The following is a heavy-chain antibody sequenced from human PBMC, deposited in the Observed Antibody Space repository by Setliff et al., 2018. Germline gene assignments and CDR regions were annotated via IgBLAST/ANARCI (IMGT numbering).Heavy chain of an antibody. Sequence: ASVKVSCKTSVFRFTNFGFSWVRQAPGQGLEWMGWISGFNGNTKYAQKVQGRVSMTTDTSTSTAYMELRSLRSDDTAVYYCARHGDASFYYDVLTGHSPPYYFDYWGQGTLVTVSS. V-gene: IGHV1-18*01. D-gene: IGHD3-9*01. CDR1: VFRFTNFG. CDR3: ARHGDASFYYDVLTGHSPPYYFDY. J-gene: IGHJ4*02. CDR2: ISGFNGNT.